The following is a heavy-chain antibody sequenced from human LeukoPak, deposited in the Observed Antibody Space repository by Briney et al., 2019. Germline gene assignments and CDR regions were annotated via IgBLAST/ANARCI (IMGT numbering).Heavy chain of an antibody. CDR2: ISYDGSNK. J-gene: IGHJ4*02. CDR3: ARPFLYPVAPVER. Sequence: GRSLRLSCAASGFTCSSYAMHWVRQAPGKGLEWVAVISYDGSNKYYADSVKGRFTISRDNSKNTLYLRMNSLRAEDTAVYYCARPFLYPVAPVERWGPGTLVTVSS. V-gene: IGHV3-30-3*01. CDR1: GFTCSSYA. D-gene: IGHD2/OR15-2a*01.